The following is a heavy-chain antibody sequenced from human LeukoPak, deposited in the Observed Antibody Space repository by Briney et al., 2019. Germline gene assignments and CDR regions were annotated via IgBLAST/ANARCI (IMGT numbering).Heavy chain of an antibody. J-gene: IGHJ3*02. V-gene: IGHV1-3*01. CDR1: GYTFTSYA. CDR2: INAGNGNT. CDR3: ARDRVGSSWYQAAFDI. D-gene: IGHD6-13*01. Sequence: GASVKVSCKASGYTFTSYAMHWVRQSPGQRLEWMGWINAGNGNTKYPQKFQGRVTITRDTSASTAYMELSSLRSEDTAVYYCARDRVGSSWYQAAFDIWGQGTMVTVSS.